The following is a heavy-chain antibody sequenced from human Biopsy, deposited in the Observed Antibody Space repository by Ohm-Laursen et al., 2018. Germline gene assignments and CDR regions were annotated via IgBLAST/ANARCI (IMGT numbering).Heavy chain of an antibody. J-gene: IGHJ4*02. CDR2: VDIRGHA. V-gene: IGHV4-4*07. CDR1: GGSIDTQS. D-gene: IGHD3-16*01. CDR3: ARVKGEWPEYEFDK. Sequence: SQTLSLTCTVSGGSIDTQSWIRQPAEKGLEWIGRVDIRGHADYSSSLRSRVTMSADASKNQFSLKLTSVTAADTAVYFCARVKGEWPEYEFDKWGQGILVTVSS.